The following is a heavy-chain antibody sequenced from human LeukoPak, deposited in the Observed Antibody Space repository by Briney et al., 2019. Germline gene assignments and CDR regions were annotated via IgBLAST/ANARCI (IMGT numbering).Heavy chain of an antibody. D-gene: IGHD1-1*01. CDR3: ARLTTSFRAFHI. CDR1: GASISSGDYY. J-gene: IGHJ3*02. Sequence: SETLSLTCTVSGASISSGDYYWGWIRQPPGKGLEGIGYIYYSGSTYYNPSLKSRVTISVDTSKNQFSLMLSSAAAADTAVYYCARLTTSFRAFHIWGQGTMVTVSS. V-gene: IGHV4-30-4*01. CDR2: IYYSGST.